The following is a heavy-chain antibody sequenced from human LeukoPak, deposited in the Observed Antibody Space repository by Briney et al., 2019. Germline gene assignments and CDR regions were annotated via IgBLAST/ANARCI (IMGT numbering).Heavy chain of an antibody. V-gene: IGHV3-30*04. CDR3: ARGHNYYDSSGYRGAFDI. D-gene: IGHD3-22*01. CDR2: ISYDGSNK. CDR1: GFTFDDYA. Sequence: GGSLRLSCAASGFTFDDYAMHWVRQAPGKGLEWVAVISYDGSNKYYADSVKGRFTISRDNSKNTLYLQMNSLRAEDTAVYYCARGHNYYDSSGYRGAFDIWGQGTMVTVSS. J-gene: IGHJ3*02.